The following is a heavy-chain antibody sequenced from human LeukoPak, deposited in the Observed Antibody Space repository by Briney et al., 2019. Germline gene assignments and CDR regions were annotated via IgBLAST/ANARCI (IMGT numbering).Heavy chain of an antibody. D-gene: IGHD3-10*01. CDR1: GFTVSSNY. J-gene: IGHJ4*02. V-gene: IGHV3-21*01. CDR3: ARDQSYYGSGSYYNVLDY. Sequence: GGSLRLSCAASGFTVSSNYMSWVRQAPGKGLEWVSSISSSSSYIYYADSVKGRFTISRDNAKNSLYLQMNSLRAEDTAVYYCARDQSYYGSGSYYNVLDYWGQGTLVTVSS. CDR2: ISSSSSYI.